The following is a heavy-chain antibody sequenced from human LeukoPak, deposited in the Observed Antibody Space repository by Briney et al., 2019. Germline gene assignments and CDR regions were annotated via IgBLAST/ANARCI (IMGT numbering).Heavy chain of an antibody. CDR3: AHIGLWDDYFYF. CDR2: IYRDDDK. Sequence: SGPTLVKSTATPALTCTFSGLSLSTSAAGVGWIRQPRGNALEWLALIYRDDDKRYSPSPKSRLTITKDTTKNQVVLTMTNMDPVDTATYYCAHIGLWDDYFYFWGQGNRVTVPS. J-gene: IGHJ4*02. V-gene: IGHV2-5*02. CDR1: GLSLSTSAAG. D-gene: IGHD3-16*01.